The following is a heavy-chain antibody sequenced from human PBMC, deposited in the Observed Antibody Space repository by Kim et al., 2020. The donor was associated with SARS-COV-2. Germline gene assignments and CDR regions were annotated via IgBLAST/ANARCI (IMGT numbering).Heavy chain of an antibody. CDR2: INPSGGST. CDR1: GYTFTSYY. V-gene: IGHV1-46*01. J-gene: IGHJ4*02. Sequence: ASVKVSCKASGYTFTSYYMHWVRQAPGQGLEWMGIINPSGGSTSYAQKFQGRVTMTRDTSTSTVYMELSSLRSEDTAVYYCARGSGLYSYGQYYFDYWGQGTLVTVSS. D-gene: IGHD5-18*01. CDR3: ARGSGLYSYGQYYFDY.